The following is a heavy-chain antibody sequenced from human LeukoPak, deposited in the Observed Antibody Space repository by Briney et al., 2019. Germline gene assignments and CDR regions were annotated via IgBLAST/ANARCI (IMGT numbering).Heavy chain of an antibody. CDR1: GFTVSNNY. D-gene: IGHD6-19*01. V-gene: IGHV3-23*01. J-gene: IGHJ4*02. Sequence: GGSLRLSCAASGFTVSNNYMSWVRQAPGKGLEWVSAISGSGGSTYYADSVKGRFTISRDNSKNTLYLQMNSLRAEDTAVYYCAKESSYGIAVAGTTSDYWGQGTLVTVSS. CDR2: ISGSGGST. CDR3: AKESSYGIAVAGTTSDY.